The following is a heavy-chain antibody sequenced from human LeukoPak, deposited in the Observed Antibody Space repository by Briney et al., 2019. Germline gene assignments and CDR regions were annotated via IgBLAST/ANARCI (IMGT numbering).Heavy chain of an antibody. D-gene: IGHD1-7*01. J-gene: IGHJ5*02. CDR1: GGSFSSYH. V-gene: IGHV4-59*01. CDR3: AGDLREGWNYSWFDP. Sequence: PSGTLSLSCTVSGGSFSSYHWRWIRQPPGKGLEWIGDICYSGCTKLYPSLRSLVTRSVDTNKNQFLLRMSSVAAADTAVYYCAGDLREGWNYSWFDPWGQGTLVTVSS. CDR2: ICYSGCT.